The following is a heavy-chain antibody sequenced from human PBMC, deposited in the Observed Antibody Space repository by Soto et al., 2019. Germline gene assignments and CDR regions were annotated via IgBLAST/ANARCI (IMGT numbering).Heavy chain of an antibody. V-gene: IGHV3-23*01. J-gene: IGHJ4*02. D-gene: IGHD3-10*01. CDR2: ISGSGGST. Sequence: GGSLRLSCAASGFTFSSYAMSWVRQAPGKGLEWVSAISGSGGSTYYADSVKGRFTISRDNSKNTLYLQMNSLKTEDTAVYYCTTDQTEVITMDLEQNAYWGQGTLVTVS. CDR3: TTDQTEVITMDLEQNAY. CDR1: GFTFSSYA.